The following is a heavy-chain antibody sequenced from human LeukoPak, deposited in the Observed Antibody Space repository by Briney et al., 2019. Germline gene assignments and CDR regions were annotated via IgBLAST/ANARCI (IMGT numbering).Heavy chain of an antibody. V-gene: IGHV1-2*06. Sequence: ASVKVSCKAPGYTFTGYYMHWVRQAPGQGLEWMGRINPNSGGTNYAQKFQGRVTMTRDTSISTAYMELSRLRSDDTAVYYCAREAMATGMPFDYWGQGTLVTVSS. CDR3: AREAMATGMPFDY. D-gene: IGHD5-24*01. J-gene: IGHJ4*02. CDR2: INPNSGGT. CDR1: GYTFTGYY.